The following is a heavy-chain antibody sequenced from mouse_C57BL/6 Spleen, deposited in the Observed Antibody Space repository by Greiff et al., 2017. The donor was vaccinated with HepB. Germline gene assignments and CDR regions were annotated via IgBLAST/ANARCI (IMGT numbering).Heavy chain of an antibody. CDR1: GYTFTDYE. CDR3: TPITTGFAY. Sequence: QVQLKESGAELVRPGASVTLSCKASGYTFTDYEMHWVKQTPVHGLEWIGAIDPETGGTAYNQKFKGKAILTADKSSSTAYMELRSLTSEDSAVYYCTPITTGFAYWGQGTLVTVSA. D-gene: IGHD1-1*01. J-gene: IGHJ3*01. CDR2: IDPETGGT. V-gene: IGHV1-15*01.